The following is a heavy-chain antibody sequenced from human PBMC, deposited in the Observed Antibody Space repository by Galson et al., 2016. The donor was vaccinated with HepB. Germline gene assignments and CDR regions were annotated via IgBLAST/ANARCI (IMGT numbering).Heavy chain of an antibody. CDR1: GSRFSSYG. J-gene: IGHJ4*02. CDR2: ILYDGSKK. CDR3: AKDPYYYGSGIDLSFDY. V-gene: IGHV3-30*18. Sequence: LRLSCAASGSRFSSYGMHWVRQASGKGLEWVAVILYDGSKKYYADSVKGRFTISRDTSKNTLYLQMNSLRSEDTAVYYCAKDPYYYGSGIDLSFDYWGQGTLVTVSS. D-gene: IGHD3-10*01.